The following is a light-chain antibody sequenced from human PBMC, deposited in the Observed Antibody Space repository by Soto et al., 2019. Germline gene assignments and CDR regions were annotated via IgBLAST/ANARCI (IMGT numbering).Light chain of an antibody. CDR3: KQYGT. J-gene: IGKJ2*01. V-gene: IGKV3-20*01. CDR1: QSVTSSY. CDR2: GAS. Sequence: EIVLTQSPGTLSLSPGERATLSCRASQSVTSSYLAWYQQKPGQAPRLLIYGASSRATGIPDMFSGSGSGTDFTLTLSRLEPESFAVYCCKQYGTFGQGTMLEIK.